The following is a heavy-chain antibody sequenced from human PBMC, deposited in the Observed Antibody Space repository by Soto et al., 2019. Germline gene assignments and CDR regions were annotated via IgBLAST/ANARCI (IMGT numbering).Heavy chain of an antibody. D-gene: IGHD3-10*01. CDR1: GYTFTSYY. V-gene: IGHV1-46*01. CDR2: INPSGGST. J-gene: IGHJ6*02. Sequence: ASVKVSCKASGYTFTSYYMHWVRQAPGQGLEWMGIINPSGGSTSYAQKFQGRVTMTRDTSTSTVYMELSSLRSEDTAVYYCARDVWDGYGSRGYYTYYYYGMDVWGHGTTVTVSS. CDR3: ARDVWDGYGSRGYYTYYYYGMDV.